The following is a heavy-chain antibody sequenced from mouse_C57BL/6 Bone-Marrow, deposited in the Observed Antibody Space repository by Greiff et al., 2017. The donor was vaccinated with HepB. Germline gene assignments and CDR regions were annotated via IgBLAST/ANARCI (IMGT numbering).Heavy chain of an antibody. V-gene: IGHV14-3*01. CDR1: GFNIKNTY. D-gene: IGHD2-1*01. CDR3: ARRGIYYGNYEGFAY. CDR2: IDPANGNT. J-gene: IGHJ3*01. Sequence: EVKLVESVAELVRPGASVKLSCTASGFNIKNTYMHWVKQRPEQGLEWIGRIDPANGNTKYAPKFQGKATITADTSSNTAYLQLSSLTSEDTAIYYCARRGIYYGNYEGFAYWGQGTLVTVSA.